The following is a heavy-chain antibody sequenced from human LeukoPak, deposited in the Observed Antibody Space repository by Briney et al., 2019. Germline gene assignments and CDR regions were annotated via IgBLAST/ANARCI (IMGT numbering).Heavy chain of an antibody. J-gene: IGHJ5*02. D-gene: IGHD2-15*01. Sequence: GGSLRLSCAASGFTVSSNYMTWVRQAPGKGLEWVSVIYSGGSTYYADSVKGRFTISSHNSKNTLYRQMNGLKAEDTAVYYGARGGRREGCDPWGQGTLVTVSS. CDR1: GFTVSSNY. CDR2: IYSGGST. V-gene: IGHV3-53*04. CDR3: ARGGRREGCDP.